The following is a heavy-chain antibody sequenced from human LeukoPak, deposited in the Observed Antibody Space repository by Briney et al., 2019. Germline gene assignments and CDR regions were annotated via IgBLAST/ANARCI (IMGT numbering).Heavy chain of an antibody. CDR1: GFTFRNYW. D-gene: IGHD6-19*01. Sequence: GGSLRLSCATSGFTFRNYWMSWVRQAPGKGLEWLANIKQDGSEKYYVDSVKGRFTISRDNAKNSLYLQMNSLRAEDTAVYYCARDIAVAAFDIWGQGTMVTVSS. V-gene: IGHV3-7*01. CDR2: IKQDGSEK. J-gene: IGHJ3*02. CDR3: ARDIAVAAFDI.